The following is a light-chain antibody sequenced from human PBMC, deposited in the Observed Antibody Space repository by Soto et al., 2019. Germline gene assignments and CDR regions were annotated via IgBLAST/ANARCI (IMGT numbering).Light chain of an antibody. J-gene: IGKJ4*01. CDR3: QMYNNWVGT. Sequence: EIVMTQSPAILSVSPGERATLSCRANQSISSNLAWYQQKPGQAPRLLIYGAATGATGIPARFSGSGSGTDFTLTINSLQSEDFAVYYCQMYNNWVGTFGGGTKVDIK. CDR1: QSISSN. CDR2: GAA. V-gene: IGKV3-15*01.